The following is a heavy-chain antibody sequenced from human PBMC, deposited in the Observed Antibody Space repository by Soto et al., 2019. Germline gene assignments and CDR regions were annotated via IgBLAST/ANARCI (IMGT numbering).Heavy chain of an antibody. J-gene: IGHJ6*02. D-gene: IGHD6-19*01. Sequence: SETLSLTCTVSGGSISSGGYYWSWIRQHPGKGLEWIGEIYHSGSTNYNPSLKSRVTISVDKSKNQFSLKLSSVTAADTAVYYCAREGTVAGFYYYYGMDVWGQGTTVTVSS. CDR1: GGSISSGGYY. V-gene: IGHV4-31*03. CDR2: IYHSGST. CDR3: AREGTVAGFYYYYGMDV.